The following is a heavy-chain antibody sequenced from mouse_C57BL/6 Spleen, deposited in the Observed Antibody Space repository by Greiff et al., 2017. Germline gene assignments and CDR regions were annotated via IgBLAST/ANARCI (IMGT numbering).Heavy chain of an antibody. J-gene: IGHJ4*01. CDR2: ISNGGGST. V-gene: IGHV5-12*02. D-gene: IGHD1-1*01. CDR3: ARFPYYDGRSDYAMDY. CDR1: GFTFSDYY. Sequence: EVQLVESGGGLVQPGGSLKLSCATSGFTFSDYYMYWVRQTPEKRLEWVAYISNGGGSTYYPDTVKGRFTISRDNAKHTLYLQLSRLKSEDTAMYYWARFPYYDGRSDYAMDYWGQGTSVTVSS.